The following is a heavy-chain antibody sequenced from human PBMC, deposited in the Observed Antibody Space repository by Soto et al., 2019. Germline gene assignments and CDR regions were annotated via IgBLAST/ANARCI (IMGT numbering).Heavy chain of an antibody. V-gene: IGHV3-48*03. D-gene: IGHD2-2*01. J-gene: IGHJ4*02. CDR3: ARDSIPAVVFDY. CDR2: ISSSGSTI. CDR1: GFTFSSYE. Sequence: PGGSLRLSCAASGFTFSSYEMNWVRQAPGKGLEWVSYISSSGSTIYYADSVKGRFTISRDNAKNSLYLQMNSLRAEDTAVYYCARDSIPAVVFDYWGPGTLVTVSS.